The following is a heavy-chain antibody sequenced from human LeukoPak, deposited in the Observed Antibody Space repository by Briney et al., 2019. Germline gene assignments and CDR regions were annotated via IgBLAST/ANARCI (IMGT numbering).Heavy chain of an antibody. Sequence: ASVKVSCKASGYTFTGYYMHWVRQAPRQGLEWMGLINPNSGGTNYAQKFQGRVTMTRDTSISTAYVELSRLRSDDTAVYYCARDRARVQEYSSSPDDPWGQGTLVTVSS. CDR2: INPNSGGT. CDR3: ARDRARVQEYSSSPDDP. J-gene: IGHJ5*02. D-gene: IGHD6-6*01. CDR1: GYTFTGYY. V-gene: IGHV1-2*02.